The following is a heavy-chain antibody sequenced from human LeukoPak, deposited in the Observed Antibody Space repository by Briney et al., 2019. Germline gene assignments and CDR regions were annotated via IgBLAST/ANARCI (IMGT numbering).Heavy chain of an antibody. V-gene: IGHV1-45*02. CDR3: AIALTDYYQYGMDV. Sequence: EASVKVSCKASGYTFTYHYLHWVRQAPEQALEWMGWITPFNGNTNYAQKFQDRVTITRDRSMSTAYMELSSLRSEDTVMYYCAIALTDYYQYGMDVWGQGTTVTVSS. CDR1: GYTFTYHY. J-gene: IGHJ6*02. CDR2: ITPFNGNT. D-gene: IGHD3-9*01.